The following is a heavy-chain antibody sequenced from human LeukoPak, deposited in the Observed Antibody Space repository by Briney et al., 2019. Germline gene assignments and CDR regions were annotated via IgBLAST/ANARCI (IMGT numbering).Heavy chain of an antibody. CDR2: ISGSGGST. CDR3: AKGLRFLEWPRDAFDI. J-gene: IGHJ3*02. D-gene: IGHD3-3*01. V-gene: IGHV3-23*01. Sequence: SGGSLRLSCAASGFTFSDYYMSWIRQAPGKGLEWVSAISGSGGSTYYADSVKGRFTISRDNSKNTLYLQMNSLRAEDTAVYYCAKGLRFLEWPRDAFDIWGQGTMVTVSS. CDR1: GFTFSDYY.